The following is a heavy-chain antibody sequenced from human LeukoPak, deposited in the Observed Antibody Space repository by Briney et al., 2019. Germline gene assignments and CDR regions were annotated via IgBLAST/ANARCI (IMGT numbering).Heavy chain of an antibody. Sequence: GGSLRLSCAASGFSFSSFAMHWVRQVPGKGLEWVAVTTYDGNTKYYADSVKGRFTISRHNSKNTLYLQMNSLRAEDTAVYYCARDSSGSVYDPSYYYYGMDVWGQGTTVTVSS. CDR1: GFSFSSFA. CDR3: ARDSSGSVYDPSYYYYGMDV. D-gene: IGHD3-3*01. J-gene: IGHJ6*02. CDR2: TTYDGNTK. V-gene: IGHV3-30*14.